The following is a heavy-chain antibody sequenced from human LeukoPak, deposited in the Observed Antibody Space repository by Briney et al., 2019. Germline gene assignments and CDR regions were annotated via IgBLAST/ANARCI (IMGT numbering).Heavy chain of an antibody. Sequence: SETLSLACTVSGGSISSSSYYWGWVRQPPGKGLEWIGSIYYSGSTYYNPSLKSRVTISVDTSKNQFSLKLSSVTAADTAVYYCASLPNSSSIWFDPWGQGTLVTVSS. D-gene: IGHD6-6*01. CDR3: ASLPNSSSIWFDP. CDR1: GGSISSSSYY. V-gene: IGHV4-39*07. CDR2: IYYSGST. J-gene: IGHJ5*02.